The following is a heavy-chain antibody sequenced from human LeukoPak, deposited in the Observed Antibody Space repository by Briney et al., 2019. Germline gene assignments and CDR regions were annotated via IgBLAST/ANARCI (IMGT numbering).Heavy chain of an antibody. CDR3: ARARDNWNDLGGY. J-gene: IGHJ4*02. D-gene: IGHD1-1*01. CDR2: INPNTGAT. Sequence: ASVKVSCKASGYTFINYFMNWVRQAPGQGLEWMGKINPNTGATNYAQKFQGRVTLTRDTSISTAYMELSRLRSDDTAVYYCARARDNWNDLGGYWGQGTLVTVSS. V-gene: IGHV1-2*02. CDR1: GYTFINYF.